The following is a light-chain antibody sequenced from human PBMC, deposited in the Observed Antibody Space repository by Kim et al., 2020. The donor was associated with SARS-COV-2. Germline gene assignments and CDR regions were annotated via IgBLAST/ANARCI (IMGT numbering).Light chain of an antibody. V-gene: IGLV1-44*01. J-gene: IGLJ3*02. Sequence: GQGVTISCSGSSSNIGSKTVNWYQQLSGTAPKLLIYSNNQRPAGVPDRISGSKSGTSASLAISGLQSEDEADYYCAAWDDSLNGWVFGGGTQLTVL. CDR3: AAWDDSLNGWV. CDR2: SNN. CDR1: SSNIGSKT.